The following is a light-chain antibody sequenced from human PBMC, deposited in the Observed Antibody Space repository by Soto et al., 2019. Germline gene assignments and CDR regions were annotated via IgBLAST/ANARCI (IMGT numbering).Light chain of an antibody. Sequence: DIQMTQSPSTLSASVGDRVTITCRASESIENWLAWYQQKPGKAPKLFILKASTLEIGVPSRCSGSGSGTEFTLSISSLQPDDFATYFCQQYESFPRTFGQGTKVEI. J-gene: IGKJ1*01. CDR1: ESIENW. CDR3: QQYESFPRT. V-gene: IGKV1-5*03. CDR2: KAS.